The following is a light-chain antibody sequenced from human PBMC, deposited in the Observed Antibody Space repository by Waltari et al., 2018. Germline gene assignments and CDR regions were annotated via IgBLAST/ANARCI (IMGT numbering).Light chain of an antibody. CDR3: EQYNNWPPWT. CDR2: GAS. J-gene: IGKJ1*01. Sequence: EIVMTQSPATLSVSLGERATLSCRASQSVSSNLAWYQQKPGQPPRLLIYGASTRATGIPASFSGSGSGTEFTLTISSLQSEDFAVYYCEQYNNWPPWTFGQGTKVEIK. V-gene: IGKV3D-15*01. CDR1: QSVSSN.